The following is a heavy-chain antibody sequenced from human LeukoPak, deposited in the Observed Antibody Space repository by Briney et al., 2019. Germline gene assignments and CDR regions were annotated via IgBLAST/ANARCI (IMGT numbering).Heavy chain of an antibody. CDR1: GFTVSSNY. CDR2: IYSGGST. D-gene: IGHD3-22*01. V-gene: IGHV3-66*01. J-gene: IGHJ4*02. Sequence: GGSLRLSCAASGFTVSSNYMSWVRQAPGKGLEWVSVIYSGGSTYYADSVKGRFTISRDNSKNTLYLQMNSLRAEDTAVYYCARAEVDSSGYYSLYYFDYWGQGTLVTVSS. CDR3: ARAEVDSSGYYSLYYFDY.